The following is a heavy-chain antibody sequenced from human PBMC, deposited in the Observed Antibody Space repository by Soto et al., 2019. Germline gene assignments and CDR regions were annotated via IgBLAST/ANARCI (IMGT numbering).Heavy chain of an antibody. V-gene: IGHV4-30-4*01. CDR3: ARGRYCSSTSCPIYYYYGMDV. Sequence: SETLSLTCTVSGGSISSRDYYWSWIRQPPGKGLELIGYIYYSGSTYYNPSLKSRVTISVDTSKNQFSLKLSSVTAADTAVYYCARGRYCSSTSCPIYYYYGMDVWGQGTTVTVSS. CDR1: GGSISSRDYY. CDR2: IYYSGST. J-gene: IGHJ6*02. D-gene: IGHD2-2*01.